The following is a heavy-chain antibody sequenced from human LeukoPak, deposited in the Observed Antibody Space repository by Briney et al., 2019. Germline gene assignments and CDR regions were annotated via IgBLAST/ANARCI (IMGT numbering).Heavy chain of an antibody. V-gene: IGHV2-70*01. CDR2: IDWDDDK. Sequence: SGPTLVNPPQTLTLTCTFSGFSLSTSGMCVSWIRQPPGKALEWLALIDWDDDKYYSTSLKTRLTISKDTSKNQVVLTMTNMDPVDTATYYCARGAHSTDYYYYYGMDVWGQGTTVTVSS. CDR3: ARGAHSTDYYYYYGMDV. D-gene: IGHD2-2*01. CDR1: GFSLSTSGMC. J-gene: IGHJ6*02.